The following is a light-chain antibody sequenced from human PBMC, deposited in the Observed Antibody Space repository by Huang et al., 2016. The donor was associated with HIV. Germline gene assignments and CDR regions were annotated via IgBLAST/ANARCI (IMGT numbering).Light chain of an antibody. Sequence: IIMIQSPATLSVSPGDRATLSCSTSQSGRSNLAWYQQKAGQAPSILIFGASTWSTGVPARFSGSGSGTEFTLTISNVQSEDVAVYYCQHYNNWPLFTFGPGTKVDIK. CDR1: QSGRSN. CDR3: QHYNNWPLFT. J-gene: IGKJ3*01. V-gene: IGKV3-15*01. CDR2: GAS.